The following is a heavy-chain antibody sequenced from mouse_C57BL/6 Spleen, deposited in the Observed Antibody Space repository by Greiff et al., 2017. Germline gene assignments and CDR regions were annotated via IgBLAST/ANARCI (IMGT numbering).Heavy chain of an antibody. J-gene: IGHJ3*01. Sequence: VQLQQPGAELVMPGASVKLSCKASGYTFTSYWMHWVKQRPGQGLEWIGEIDPSDSYTNYNQKFKGKSTLTVDKSSSKAYMQLSSLTSEDSAVYYCARAPGTGTRQGVFADWGQGTLVTVSA. D-gene: IGHD4-1*01. CDR1: GYTFTSYW. CDR3: ARAPGTGTRQGVFAD. V-gene: IGHV1-69*01. CDR2: IDPSDSYT.